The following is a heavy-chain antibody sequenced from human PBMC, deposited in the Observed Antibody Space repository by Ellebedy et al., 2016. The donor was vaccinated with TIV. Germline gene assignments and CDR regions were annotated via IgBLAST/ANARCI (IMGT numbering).Heavy chain of an antibody. CDR2: ISPDGSNK. J-gene: IGHJ4*02. Sequence: PGGSLRLSCAASGFTFSRHAVHWVRQAPGKGLDWVAVISPDGSNKYYADSVKGRFTVSRDNSKSNLYLEMNGLTTEDAAMYYCARVSGDFWSDLDSWGQGTLVTVSS. CDR1: GFTFSRHA. CDR3: ARVSGDFWSDLDS. D-gene: IGHD3-3*01. V-gene: IGHV3-30-3*01.